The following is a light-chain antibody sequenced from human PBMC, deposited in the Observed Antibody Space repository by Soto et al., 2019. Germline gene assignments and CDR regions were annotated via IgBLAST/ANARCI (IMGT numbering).Light chain of an antibody. CDR1: QSISSW. V-gene: IGKV1-5*03. Sequence: DIQMTQSPSTLSASVGDRVTITCRSSQSISSWLAWYQPKPGKAPNILIYMASSLESGGPSRFSGSGSGTEFTLTISSLEPDDFETYYCQQYNSYPLTLGGGTKVEIK. CDR3: QQYNSYPLT. J-gene: IGKJ4*01. CDR2: MAS.